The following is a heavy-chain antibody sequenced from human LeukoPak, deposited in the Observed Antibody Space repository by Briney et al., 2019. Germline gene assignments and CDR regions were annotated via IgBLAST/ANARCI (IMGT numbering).Heavy chain of an antibody. CDR1: GGSISNSGYY. Sequence: SETLSLTCTVSGGSISNSGYYWGWIRQPPGKGLECIGSIYYTGSTYYNPSLKSRVTISVDTSKNQLSLRLSSVTAADSAMYYCARHVAWSHYSDYWGQGTLVAVSS. V-gene: IGHV4-39*01. CDR3: ARHVAWSHYSDY. J-gene: IGHJ4*02. CDR2: IYYTGST. D-gene: IGHD3-3*01.